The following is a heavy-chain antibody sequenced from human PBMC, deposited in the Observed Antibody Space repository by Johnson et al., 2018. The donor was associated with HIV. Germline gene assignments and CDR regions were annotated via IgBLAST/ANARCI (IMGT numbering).Heavy chain of an antibody. CDR2: IWYDGSNK. J-gene: IGHJ3*02. V-gene: IGHV3-33*06. D-gene: IGHD2-15*01. CDR1: GFTFSSYG. Sequence: QMLLVESGGGVVQPGRSLRLSCAASGFTFSSYGMHWVRQAPGKGLECVAVIWYDGSNKYYADSVKGRFTISRDNSKNTMYLQMNSLSAEDTAVYYCAKEQLLRAFDIWGQGTMVTVSS. CDR3: AKEQLLRAFDI.